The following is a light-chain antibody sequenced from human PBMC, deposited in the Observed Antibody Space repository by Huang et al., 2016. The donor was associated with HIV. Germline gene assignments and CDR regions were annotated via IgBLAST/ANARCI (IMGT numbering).Light chain of an antibody. CDR2: DSS. V-gene: IGKV3-11*01. J-gene: IGKJ1*01. Sequence: EIVLTQSPATLSLSPGERDTLSCRASQSVSSYLAWYQQKPCQAPMLVIYDSSDRAAGIPARFSVSGSGTDFTLTISSLEPEDFAVYYFQQRDNWHWPFGQGTKVEIK. CDR3: QQRDNWHWP. CDR1: QSVSSY.